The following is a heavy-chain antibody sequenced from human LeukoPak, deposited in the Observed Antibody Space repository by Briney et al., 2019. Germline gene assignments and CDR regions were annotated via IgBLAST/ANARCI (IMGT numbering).Heavy chain of an antibody. J-gene: IGHJ6*02. D-gene: IGHD2-15*01. CDR1: GYTFTSYY. V-gene: IGHV1-46*01. Sequence: ASVKVSCKASGYTFTSYYMHWVRQTPGQGLEWMALINPSGGSTSYAQKFQGRVTMTRDTSTSTVYMELSSLRSEDTAVYYCARVGVDLEYCSGGSCYSNYYYYGMDVWGQGTTVTVSS. CDR3: ARVGVDLEYCSGGSCYSNYYYYGMDV. CDR2: INPSGGST.